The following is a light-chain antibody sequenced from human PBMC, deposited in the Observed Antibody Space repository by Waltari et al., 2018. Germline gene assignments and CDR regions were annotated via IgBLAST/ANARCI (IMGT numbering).Light chain of an antibody. CDR1: SPNIGAGYA. CDR3: QSYGSDWV. Sequence: QSVLTQPPSVSGAPGQRVTTSCTWSSPNIGAGYAVHWYQQLPGTAPKLLIYGNNNRPSGVPDRFSGSKSGTSASLAITGLQAEDEADYYCQSYGSDWVFGGGTKLTVL. V-gene: IGLV1-40*01. J-gene: IGLJ3*02. CDR2: GNN.